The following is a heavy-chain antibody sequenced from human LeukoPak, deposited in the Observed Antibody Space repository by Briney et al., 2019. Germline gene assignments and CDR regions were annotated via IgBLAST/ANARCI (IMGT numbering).Heavy chain of an antibody. Sequence: GGSLRLSCEASGFTFSSYAMSWVRQAPGKGLEWVSAISASGASIYYADSVKGRFTISRDSSKNTLYLQMNTLRAEDTAVYYCARDEELCSGGSCYSGGGLFDYWGQGTLVTVSS. V-gene: IGHV3-23*01. CDR3: ARDEELCSGGSCYSGGGLFDY. CDR2: ISASGASI. D-gene: IGHD2-15*01. CDR1: GFTFSSYA. J-gene: IGHJ4*02.